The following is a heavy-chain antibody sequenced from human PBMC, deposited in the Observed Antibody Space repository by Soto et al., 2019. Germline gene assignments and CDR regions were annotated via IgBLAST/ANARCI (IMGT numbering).Heavy chain of an antibody. V-gene: IGHV1-3*01. CDR3: ARDPYYDFWSGSNWFDP. J-gene: IGHJ5*02. D-gene: IGHD3-3*01. CDR2: INAGNGDT. Sequence: GASVKVSCKASGYTLTNYAMHWVRQAPGQRLEWMGWINAGNGDTKYSQNFQGRVTITRDTSASTAYMELSSLRSEDTAVYYCARDPYYDFWSGSNWFDPWGQGTLVTVSS. CDR1: GYTLTNYA.